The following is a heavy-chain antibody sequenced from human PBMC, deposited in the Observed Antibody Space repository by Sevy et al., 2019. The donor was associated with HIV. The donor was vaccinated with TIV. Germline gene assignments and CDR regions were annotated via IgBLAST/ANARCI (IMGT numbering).Heavy chain of an antibody. J-gene: IGHJ4*02. CDR2: ISSTSVYI. Sequence: GGSLRLSCAASGFTFSSYRMTWVRQAPGKGLEWVSCISSTSVYINYADSVKGRFTISRDNAKNLLYLQMNSLRAEDTAVYYCARAVREISAWRSDYWGQGTLVTVSS. CDR3: ARAVREISAWRSDY. CDR1: GFTFSSYR. D-gene: IGHD3-10*01. V-gene: IGHV3-21*01.